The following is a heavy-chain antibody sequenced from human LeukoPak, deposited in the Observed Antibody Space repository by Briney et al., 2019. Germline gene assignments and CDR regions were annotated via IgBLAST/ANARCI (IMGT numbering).Heavy chain of an antibody. D-gene: IGHD1-14*01. J-gene: IGHJ5*02. Sequence: GASVKVSCKASGYTFTSYYMHWVRQAPGQGLEWMGIINPSGGSTSYAQEFQGRVTMTRDMSTSTDYMELSSLRSEDTAVYYCARDNSAEDTAWWFDPWGQGTLVTVSS. CDR3: ARDNSAEDTAWWFDP. CDR2: INPSGGST. V-gene: IGHV1-46*01. CDR1: GYTFTSYY.